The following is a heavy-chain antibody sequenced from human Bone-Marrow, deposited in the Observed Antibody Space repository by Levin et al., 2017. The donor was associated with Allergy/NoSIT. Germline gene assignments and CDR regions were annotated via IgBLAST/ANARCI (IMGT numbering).Heavy chain of an antibody. D-gene: IGHD2-15*01. Sequence: SETLSLTCAVSGSSISSGYYWGWIRQPPGKGLEWIGSIYHSGSTYYNPSLKSRVTISVDTSKNQFSLKLSSVTAADTAVYYCARENYCSGGSCYHNWFDPWGQGTLVTVSS. J-gene: IGHJ5*02. CDR1: GSSISSGYY. CDR3: ARENYCSGGSCYHNWFDP. CDR2: IYHSGST. V-gene: IGHV4-38-2*02.